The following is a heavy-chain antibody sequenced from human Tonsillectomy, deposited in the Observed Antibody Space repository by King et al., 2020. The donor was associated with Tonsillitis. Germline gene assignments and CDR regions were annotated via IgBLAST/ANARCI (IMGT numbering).Heavy chain of an antibody. J-gene: IGHJ4*02. D-gene: IGHD1-26*01. CDR1: GFTFSSFG. CDR3: AKSGTPG. CDR2: IRYDGSNK. Sequence: VQLVESGGGVVQPGGSLRLSCAASGFTFSSFGMHWVRQAPGKGLEWVAFIRYDGSNKYYADSVKGRFTISRDNSKNTLSLQMSSLRAEDTSVYYCAKSGTPGWGQGTLVTVSS. V-gene: IGHV3-30*02.